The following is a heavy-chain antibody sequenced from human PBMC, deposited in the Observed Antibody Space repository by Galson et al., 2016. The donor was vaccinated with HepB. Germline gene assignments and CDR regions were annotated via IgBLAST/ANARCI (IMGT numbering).Heavy chain of an antibody. J-gene: IGHJ4*02. CDR3: AKVPKLGLFDD. CDR2: INVGNGNT. CDR1: GYTLINYA. V-gene: IGHV1-3*01. D-gene: IGHD7-27*01. Sequence: SVKVSCKASGYTLINYATHWVRQAPGQRLEWMGWINVGNGNTKYSQKFQGRVTITRDTSASTAYMELSSLRPEDTAMYYCAKVPKLGLFDDWGQGTLVTVSS.